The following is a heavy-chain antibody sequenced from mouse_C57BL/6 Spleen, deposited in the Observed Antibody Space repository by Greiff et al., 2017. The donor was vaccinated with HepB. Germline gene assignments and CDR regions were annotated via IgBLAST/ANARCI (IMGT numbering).Heavy chain of an antibody. CDR3: AKANWEVYCDV. J-gene: IGHJ1*03. Sequence: QVQLQQSGPELVKPGASVKISCKASGYAFSSSWMNWVKQRPGKGLEWIGRIYPGDGDTNYNGKFKGKATLTADKSSSTAYMQISSLTSEDSAVYFCAKANWEVYCDVWGTGTTVTVSS. CDR1: GYAFSSSW. D-gene: IGHD4-1*01. CDR2: IYPGDGDT. V-gene: IGHV1-82*01.